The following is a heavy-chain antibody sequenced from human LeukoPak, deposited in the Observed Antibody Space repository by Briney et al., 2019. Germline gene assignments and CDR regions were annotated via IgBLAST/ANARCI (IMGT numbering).Heavy chain of an antibody. V-gene: IGHV4-61*01. Sequence: SETLSLTCTVSGCSVSRGSYYWSWIRQPPGKGLEWIGYIYYSGSTNYNPSLKSRVTISVDTSKNQFSLKLSSVTAADTAVYYCASGYCSGGSCSIGYWGQGTLVTVSS. CDR1: GCSVSRGSYY. CDR3: ASGYCSGGSCSIGY. J-gene: IGHJ4*02. CDR2: IYYSGST. D-gene: IGHD2-15*01.